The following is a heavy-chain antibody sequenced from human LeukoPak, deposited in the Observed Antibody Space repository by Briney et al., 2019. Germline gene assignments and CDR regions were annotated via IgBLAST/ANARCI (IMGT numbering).Heavy chain of an antibody. D-gene: IGHD5-12*01. CDR3: AKDLARGYSGYDRGAFDY. CDR2: ISGSGGST. Sequence: PGGSLRLSCAASGFTFSSYAMSWVRQAPGKGLEWVSAISGSGGSTYYADSVKGRFTISRVNSKNTLYLQMNSLRAEDTAVYYCAKDLARGYSGYDRGAFDYWGQGTLVTVSS. J-gene: IGHJ4*02. CDR1: GFTFSSYA. V-gene: IGHV3-23*01.